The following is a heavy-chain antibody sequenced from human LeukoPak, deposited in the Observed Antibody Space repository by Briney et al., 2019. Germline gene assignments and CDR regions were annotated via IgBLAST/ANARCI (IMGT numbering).Heavy chain of an antibody. CDR1: GFTFSSYW. J-gene: IGHJ3*02. CDR2: IKQDGSEK. CDR3: ARDGWAPLNAFDI. D-gene: IGHD1-26*01. V-gene: IGHV3-7*03. Sequence: GGSLRLSCAASGFTFSSYWMSWVRQAPGKGLEWVANIKQDGSEKYYVHSVKGRFTISRDNAKNSLYLQMNSLRAEDTAVYYCARDGWAPLNAFDIWGQGTMVTVSS.